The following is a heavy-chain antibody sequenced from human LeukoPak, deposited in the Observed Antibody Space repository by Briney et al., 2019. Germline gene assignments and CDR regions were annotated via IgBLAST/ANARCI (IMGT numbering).Heavy chain of an antibody. CDR2: ISYDGINK. D-gene: IGHD3-16*02. J-gene: IGHJ5*02. V-gene: IGHV3-30*14. CDR3: AREGYDYVWGSYRSAWFDP. Sequence: GGSLRLSCAASGFTFSNYAMHWVRQAPGKGLEWVAVISYDGINKYCADSVKGRFTISRDNSKNTLYLQMNSLRAEDAAVYYCAREGYDYVWGSYRSAWFDPWGQGTLVTVSS. CDR1: GFTFSNYA.